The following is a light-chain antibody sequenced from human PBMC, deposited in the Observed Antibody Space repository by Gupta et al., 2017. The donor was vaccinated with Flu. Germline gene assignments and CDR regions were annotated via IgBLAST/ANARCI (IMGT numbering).Light chain of an antibody. CDR3: QQYNNWPSIT. CDR1: RSVSSN. J-gene: IGKJ5*01. Sequence: EIVLPQSPATLSVFSGERATLTCRAGRSVSSNLSWYQQKPGQAPRLLIYGTSTRATGIPARFSGGGSGTEFTLIISSLQSEDFAVYYCQQYNNWPSITFGQGTRLEIK. CDR2: GTS. V-gene: IGKV3-15*01.